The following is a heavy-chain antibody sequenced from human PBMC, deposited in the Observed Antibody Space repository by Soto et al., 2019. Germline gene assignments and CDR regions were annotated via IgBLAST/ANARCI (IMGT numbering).Heavy chain of an antibody. J-gene: IGHJ6*01. CDR3: ASQGYCSGGSCYPAGYGMDV. D-gene: IGHD2-15*01. V-gene: IGHV3-21*01. CDR2: ISSSSSYI. Sequence: EVQLVESGGGLVKPGGSLRLSCAASGFTFSSYSMNWVRQAPGKGLEWVSSISSSSSYIYYADSVKGRFTISRDNAKNSLYLQMNSLRAEDTAVYYCASQGYCSGGSCYPAGYGMDVW. CDR1: GFTFSSYS.